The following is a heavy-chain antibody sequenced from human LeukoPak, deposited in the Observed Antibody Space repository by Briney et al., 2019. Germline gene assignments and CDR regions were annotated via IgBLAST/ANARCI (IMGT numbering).Heavy chain of an antibody. CDR3: ARGQRYCSSTSCYTARCYFDY. D-gene: IGHD2-2*02. V-gene: IGHV4-34*01. CDR1: GGSSSGYY. Sequence: PSETLSLTCAVYGGSSSGYYWSWIRQPPGKGLEWIGEINHSGSTNYNPSLKSRVTISVDTSKNQFSLKLSSVTAADTAVYYCARGQRYCSSTSCYTARCYFDYWGQGTLVTVSS. CDR2: INHSGST. J-gene: IGHJ4*02.